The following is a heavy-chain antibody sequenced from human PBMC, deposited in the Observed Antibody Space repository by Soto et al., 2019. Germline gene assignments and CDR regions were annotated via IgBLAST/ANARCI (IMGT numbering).Heavy chain of an antibody. V-gene: IGHV6-1*01. CDR2: TYYRSKWFH. Sequence: PSQTLSLTCAISGDSVSRDITSWNLIRQSPSRGLEWLGRTYYRSKWFHDYAASVKSRMTINPLTSKNQFSLELNSMTPENTAVYYCARGNALDVWGQGTVVTVSS. J-gene: IGHJ3*01. D-gene: IGHD3-10*01. CDR1: GDSVSRDITS. CDR3: ARGNALDV.